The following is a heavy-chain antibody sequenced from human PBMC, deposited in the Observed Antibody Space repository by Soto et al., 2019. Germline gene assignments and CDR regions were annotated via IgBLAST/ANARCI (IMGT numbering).Heavy chain of an antibody. CDR2: ISHTGFT. J-gene: IGHJ4*02. Sequence: QVQLQESGPGRVKPSETLSLTCTVSRFSISIDRYYWTWIRQSLGKGLEGIGYISHTGFTKYNPSLESRVTTSVDTSKNLFSLNLRSVTAADTAVYYCATEFYSAHINYFDFWGQGTLVSVSS. CDR3: ATEFYSAHINYFDF. D-gene: IGHD1-26*01. CDR1: RFSISIDRYY. V-gene: IGHV4-61*01.